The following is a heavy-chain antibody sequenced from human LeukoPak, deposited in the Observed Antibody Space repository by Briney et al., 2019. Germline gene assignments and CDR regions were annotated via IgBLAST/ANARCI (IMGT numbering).Heavy chain of an antibody. CDR3: ARDHIEWLRWFDP. CDR1: GGTFSSYA. Sequence: SVKVSCKASGGTFSSYAISWVRQAPGQGLEWMGRIIPIFGTANYAQKFQGRVTITTDESTSTAYMELSSLRSEDTAVYYCARDHIEWLRWFDPWGQGTLVTVSS. J-gene: IGHJ5*02. V-gene: IGHV1-69*05. D-gene: IGHD5-12*01. CDR2: IIPIFGTA.